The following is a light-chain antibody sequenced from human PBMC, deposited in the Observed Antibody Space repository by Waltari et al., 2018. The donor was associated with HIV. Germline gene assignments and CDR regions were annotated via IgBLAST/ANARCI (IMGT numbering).Light chain of an antibody. CDR3: QQYSSSSLL. CDR1: QSMSNW. V-gene: IGKV1-5*03. CDR2: KAS. J-gene: IGKJ1*01. Sequence: DIQMPLSPSTLSASVGDRVTITCRASQSMSNWLAWYQQKPGKAPKLLIYKASSLESGVPSRFSGSGSGTEFTLTISSMQPDDFATYYCQQYSSSSLLFGQGTKVEVK.